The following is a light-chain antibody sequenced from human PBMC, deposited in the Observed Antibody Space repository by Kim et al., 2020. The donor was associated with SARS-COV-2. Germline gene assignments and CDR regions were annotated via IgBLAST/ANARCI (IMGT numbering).Light chain of an antibody. J-gene: IGLJ1*01. V-gene: IGLV2-8*01. Sequence: QSALTQPPSASGSPGQSVTISCTGTSSDVGGYNYVSWYQQHPGKAPKFIIYEVSKRPSGVPDRFSGSKSGNTASLTVSGLQAGDEADYYCSSFVGSNNLVFGTGT. CDR1: SSDVGGYNY. CDR3: SSFVGSNNLV. CDR2: EVS.